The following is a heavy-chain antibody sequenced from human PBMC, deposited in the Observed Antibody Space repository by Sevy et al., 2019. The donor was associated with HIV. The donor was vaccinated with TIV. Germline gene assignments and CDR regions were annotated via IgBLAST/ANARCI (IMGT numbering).Heavy chain of an antibody. D-gene: IGHD3-16*01. Sequence: GGSLRLSCAASGFSINNYAMTWVRQAPGKGLEWVSNITAPGGRAYLADSVKVRFTISSDTSVNKVFLQMDSLRVEDTAIYYCAKAQGEWGTPFALDVWGHGTTVTVSS. CDR2: ITAPGGRA. CDR1: GFSINNYA. J-gene: IGHJ6*02. V-gene: IGHV3-23*01. CDR3: AKAQGEWGTPFALDV.